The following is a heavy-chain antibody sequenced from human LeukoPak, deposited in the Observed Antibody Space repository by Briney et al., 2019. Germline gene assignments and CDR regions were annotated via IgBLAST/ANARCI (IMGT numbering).Heavy chain of an antibody. CDR3: ARGGTSSSLAY. CDR2: ISSSSTI. J-gene: IGHJ4*02. Sequence: GGSLRLSCAASGFTFSSYSINWVRQALGKGLEWVSYISSSSTISYADSVEGRFTISRDNANNSLYLQMNSLRDEDTAVYYCARGGTSSSLAYWGQGTLVTVSS. CDR1: GFTFSSYS. D-gene: IGHD4-23*01. V-gene: IGHV3-48*02.